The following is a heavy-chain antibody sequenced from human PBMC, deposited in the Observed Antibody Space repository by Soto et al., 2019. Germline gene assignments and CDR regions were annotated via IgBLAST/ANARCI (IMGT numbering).Heavy chain of an antibody. D-gene: IGHD5-12*01. J-gene: IGHJ4*02. CDR1: GFTFSHYA. CDR3: ARAFRSGYDSPSDY. Sequence: PGGSLRLSCAASGFTFSHYAIQWVRQAPGKGLEWVAVISDDGTKKYYPVSVRGRFTISRDNSKNTLNLQLNSLRPDDTAVYYCARAFRSGYDSPSDYWGQGTLVTVSS. V-gene: IGHV3-30-3*01. CDR2: ISDDGTKK.